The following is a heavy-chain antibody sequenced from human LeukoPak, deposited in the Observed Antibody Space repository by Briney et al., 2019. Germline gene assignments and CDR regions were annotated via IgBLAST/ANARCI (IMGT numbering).Heavy chain of an antibody. CDR2: VQPTGNT. V-gene: IGHV4-61*02. CDR1: NGHNNNCSYY. J-gene: IGHJ3*02. Sequence: SETLSLTCTASNGHNNNCSYYWSWIRQPAGKGLEWVGRVQPTGNTMYNPSLKSRVTISVDTSKNQFSLRLTSVTAADTAVYYCASHCSESGFDVFDIWGHGTLVTVSS. CDR3: ASHCSESGFDVFDI. D-gene: IGHD2-15*01.